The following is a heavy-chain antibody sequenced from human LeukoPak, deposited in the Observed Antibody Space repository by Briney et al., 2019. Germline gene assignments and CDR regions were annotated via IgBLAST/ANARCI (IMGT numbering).Heavy chain of an antibody. D-gene: IGHD6-19*01. CDR1: GFTFSIYE. Sequence: GGSLRLSCAASGFTFSIYEMNWVRQAPGKGLEWVSYISGSSRTIFYADSVKGRFTISRDNTKNSLYLQMNSPRAEDTAVYFCARDSVAVAGSDAFDIWGQGTMVSVSS. CDR3: ARDSVAVAGSDAFDI. V-gene: IGHV3-48*03. J-gene: IGHJ3*02. CDR2: ISGSSRTI.